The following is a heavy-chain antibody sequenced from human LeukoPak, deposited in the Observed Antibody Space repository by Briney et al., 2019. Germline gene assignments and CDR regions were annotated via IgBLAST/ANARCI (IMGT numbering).Heavy chain of an antibody. CDR3: ARGRAARSNFDY. CDR1: GYTLTGYY. CDR2: INPNSGGT. V-gene: IGHV1-2*02. J-gene: IGHJ4*02. Sequence: ASVKVSCKASGYTLTGYYMHWVRQAPGQGLEWMGWINPNSGGTNYAQKFQGRVTMTRDTSISTAYMELSRLRSDDTAVYYCARGRAARSNFDYWGQGTLVTVSS. D-gene: IGHD2-15*01.